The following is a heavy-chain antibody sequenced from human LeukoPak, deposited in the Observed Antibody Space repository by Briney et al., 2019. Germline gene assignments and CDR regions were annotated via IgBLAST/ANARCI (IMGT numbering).Heavy chain of an antibody. Sequence: SETLSLTCTVSGGSISSSSYYWGWMRQPPGKVLEWIGSIYYSGSTYYNPSLKSRVTISVDTSKNQFSLKLSSVTAADTAVYYCASYDSSGYDLDYWGQGTLVTVSS. CDR3: ASYDSSGYDLDY. J-gene: IGHJ4*02. CDR2: IYYSGST. V-gene: IGHV4-39*01. D-gene: IGHD3-22*01. CDR1: GGSISSSSYY.